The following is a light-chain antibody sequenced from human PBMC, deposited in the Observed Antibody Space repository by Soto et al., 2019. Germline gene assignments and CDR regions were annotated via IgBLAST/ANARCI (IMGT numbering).Light chain of an antibody. V-gene: IGLV2-14*01. Sequence: QSALTPPASVSGSPGPSITIPCTGTSSEVGSYNYVSWYHQHQGTAPILMNYEVSAQPSGISSRLYGFKPGNTAPSTISGLQTEDKADYFCSSYTSSSTLFGTGTKVTVL. CDR1: SSEVGSYNY. CDR2: EVS. J-gene: IGLJ1*01. CDR3: SSYTSSSTL.